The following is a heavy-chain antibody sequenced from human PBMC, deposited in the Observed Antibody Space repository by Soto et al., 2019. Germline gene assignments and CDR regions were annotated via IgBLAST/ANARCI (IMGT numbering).Heavy chain of an antibody. CDR2: INLSNGDT. CDR3: ARELPGAEVGFDY. V-gene: IGHV1-46*01. Sequence: QVQLVQSGAEVKKPGASVTVSCKASGYSFTTYYIHWARQAPGEGLEWMGMINLSNGDTKYAREFRGRVTMTRDTSANTVYMDLSSLRSEDTAVYYCARELPGAEVGFDYWGQGTLVTVSS. J-gene: IGHJ4*02. CDR1: GYSFTTYY.